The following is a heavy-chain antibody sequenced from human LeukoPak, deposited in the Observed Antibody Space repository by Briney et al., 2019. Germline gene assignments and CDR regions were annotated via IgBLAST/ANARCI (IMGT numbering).Heavy chain of an antibody. V-gene: IGHV7-4-1*02. Sequence: ASVKVSCKASGYIFDIYAMIWVRQAPGQGLELMGWINTNTGIPTYAQGFTGRFVFSLDTSVSTAYLHISSLKTEDTAVYYCARDYTVALGTTTYFQHWGQGTLVTASS. D-gene: IGHD1-7*01. CDR1: GYIFDIYA. CDR3: ARDYTVALGTTTYFQH. J-gene: IGHJ1*01. CDR2: INTNTGIP.